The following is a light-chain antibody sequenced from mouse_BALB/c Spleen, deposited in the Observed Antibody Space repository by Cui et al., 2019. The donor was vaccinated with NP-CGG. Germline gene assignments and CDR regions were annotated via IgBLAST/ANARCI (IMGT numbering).Light chain of an antibody. V-gene: IGLV1*01. CDR1: TGAVTTSNY. Sequence: AVVSPESALTTSPGGTVTLTCRSNTGAVTTSNYANWVQEKPDHFFTGLIGGTNNRAPGVPARFSGSLIGDKAALTITGAQTEDEAIYFCALWYSNHWVFGGGTKLTVL. J-gene: IGLJ1*01. CDR2: GTN. CDR3: ALWYSNHWV.